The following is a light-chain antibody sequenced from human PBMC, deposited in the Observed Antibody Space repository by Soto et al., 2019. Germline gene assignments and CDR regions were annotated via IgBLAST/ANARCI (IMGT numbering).Light chain of an antibody. Sequence: QSALTQPPSASGSPGQSVTISCTGTSSDVGAYNYVSWYQQHPGKAPKLVIFEVNKRPSGVPDRFSASKSGNTAFLTVSGLQTEDEADYYCNSYAASNTFVFGTGTKLTVL. CDR1: SSDVGAYNY. CDR2: EVN. J-gene: IGLJ1*01. CDR3: NSYAASNTFV. V-gene: IGLV2-8*01.